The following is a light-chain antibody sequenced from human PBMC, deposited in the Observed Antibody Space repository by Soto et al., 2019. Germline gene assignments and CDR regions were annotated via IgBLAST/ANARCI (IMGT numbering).Light chain of an antibody. CDR2: SNN. CDR1: SSNIGSNT. V-gene: IGLV1-44*01. Sequence: QSALTQPPSASGTPGQRVTICCSGSSSNIGSNTVNWYPQLPGTAPKLLIYSNNQRPSGVPDRFSGSKSGTSASLAISGLQSEDEADYYCAAWDDSLTAEVFGTGTKVTVL. J-gene: IGLJ1*01. CDR3: AAWDDSLTAEV.